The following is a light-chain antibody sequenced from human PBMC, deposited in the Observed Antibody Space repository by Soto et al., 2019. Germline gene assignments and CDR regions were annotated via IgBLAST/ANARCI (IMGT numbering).Light chain of an antibody. J-gene: IGLJ2*01. CDR3: NSYAGSNNLV. CDR2: EVT. V-gene: IGLV2-8*01. Sequence: QSALTQPPAASGSPGQSVTISCTGTSSDVGAYNYVSWYQQHPGEVPKLLIYEVTHRPSGVPDRFSGSKSGNTASLTVSGLQAEDEADYYCNSYAGSNNLVFGGGTKVTVL. CDR1: SSDVGAYNY.